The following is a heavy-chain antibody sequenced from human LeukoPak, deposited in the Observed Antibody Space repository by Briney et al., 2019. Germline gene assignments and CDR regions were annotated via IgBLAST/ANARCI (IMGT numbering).Heavy chain of an antibody. CDR1: GASISSYY. CDR2: IYYSGNT. Sequence: SETLSLTCSVSGASISSYYWSWIRQPPGKGLEWIGYIYYSGNTNYNPSLKSRVTLSVDTSTNQLFLKLSSVTAADTAVYYCARGWDTGYSYYGMDVWGPGTTVTVSS. D-gene: IGHD5-18*01. V-gene: IGHV4-59*01. CDR3: ARGWDTGYSYYGMDV. J-gene: IGHJ6*02.